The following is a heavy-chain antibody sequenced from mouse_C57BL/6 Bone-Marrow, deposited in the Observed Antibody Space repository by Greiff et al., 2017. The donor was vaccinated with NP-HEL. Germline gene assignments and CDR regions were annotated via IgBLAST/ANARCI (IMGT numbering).Heavy chain of an antibody. CDR1: GFTFSNYW. CDR2: IRLKSDNYAT. J-gene: IGHJ4*01. CDR3: TVDTTVVGYYAMDY. D-gene: IGHD1-1*01. V-gene: IGHV6-3*01. Sequence: EVKLVESGGGLVQPGGSMKLSCVASGFTFSNYWMNWVRQSPEKGLEWVAQIRLKSDNYATHYAESVKGRFTISRDDSKSSVYLQMNNLRAEDTGIYYCTVDTTVVGYYAMDYWGQGTSVTVSS.